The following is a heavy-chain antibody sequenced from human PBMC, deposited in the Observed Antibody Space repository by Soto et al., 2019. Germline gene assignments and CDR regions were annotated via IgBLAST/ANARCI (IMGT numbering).Heavy chain of an antibody. J-gene: IGHJ4*02. Sequence: ASETLSLTCTVSGGSISSYYWSWIRQPPGKGLEWIGYIYYSGSTNYNPSLKSRVTISVDTSKNQFSLKLSSVTAADTAVYYCARAGSGSYYHFDYWGQGTLVTVSS. CDR1: GGSISSYY. CDR2: IYYSGST. D-gene: IGHD3-10*01. CDR3: ARAGSGSYYHFDY. V-gene: IGHV4-59*01.